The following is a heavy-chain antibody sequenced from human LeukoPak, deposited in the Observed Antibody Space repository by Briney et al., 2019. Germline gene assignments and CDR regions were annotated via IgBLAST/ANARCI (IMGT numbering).Heavy chain of an antibody. CDR2: IYTSGST. CDR1: GGSISSYY. Sequence: SETLSLTCTVSGGSISSYYWSWIRQPAGKGLEWIGRIYTSGSTNYNPSLKSRVTMSVDTSKNQFSLKLSSVTAADTAAYYCAREGYYYDSSGYYYPSYYYYYMDVWGKGTTVTVSS. D-gene: IGHD3-22*01. V-gene: IGHV4-4*07. J-gene: IGHJ6*03. CDR3: AREGYYYDSSGYYYPSYYYYYMDV.